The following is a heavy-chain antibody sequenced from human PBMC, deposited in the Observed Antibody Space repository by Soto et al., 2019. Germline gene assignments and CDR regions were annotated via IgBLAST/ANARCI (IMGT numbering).Heavy chain of an antibody. V-gene: IGHV3-30-3*01. Sequence: PGGSLRLSCAASGFTFRSYAMHWVRQAPGKGLEWVAVISYDGSNKYYADSVKGRFTISRDNSKNTLYLQMNSLRAEDTAVYYCARVSASYSSSPNWFDPWGQGTLVTVSS. D-gene: IGHD6-13*01. CDR2: ISYDGSNK. CDR3: ARVSASYSSSPNWFDP. CDR1: GFTFRSYA. J-gene: IGHJ5*02.